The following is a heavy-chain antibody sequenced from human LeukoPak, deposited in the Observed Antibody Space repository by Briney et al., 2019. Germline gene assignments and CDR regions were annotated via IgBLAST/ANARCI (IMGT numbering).Heavy chain of an antibody. V-gene: IGHV3-33*06. D-gene: IGHD1-14*01. J-gene: IGHJ3*02. CDR3: AKENHENAFDI. CDR2: VWDDGSSQ. CDR1: GFTFSSYG. Sequence: GGSLRLSCAASGFTFSSYGMHWVRQAPGKGLEWVAVVWDDGSSQNYADSVKGRFTISRDNSKNMLYLQMNSLRAEDTALYYCAKENHENAFDIWGQGTMVTVSS.